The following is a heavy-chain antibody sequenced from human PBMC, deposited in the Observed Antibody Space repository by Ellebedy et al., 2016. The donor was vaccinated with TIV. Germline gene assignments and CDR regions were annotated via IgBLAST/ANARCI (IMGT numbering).Heavy chain of an antibody. J-gene: IGHJ6*02. D-gene: IGHD6-13*01. CDR3: ARDRDSSSWYFGGYYYYGMDV. V-gene: IGHV1-69*04. CDR1: GGTFSSYA. Sequence: AASVKVSCKASGGTFSSYAISWVRQAPGQGLEWMGRIIPILGIANYAQKFQGRVTITADKSTSTADMELSSLRSEDKAVYYCARDRDSSSWYFGGYYYYGMDVWGQGTTVTVSS. CDR2: IIPILGIA.